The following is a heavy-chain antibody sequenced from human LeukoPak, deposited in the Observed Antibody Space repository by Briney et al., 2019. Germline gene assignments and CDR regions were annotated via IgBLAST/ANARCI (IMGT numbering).Heavy chain of an antibody. V-gene: IGHV4-4*07. CDR2: IYNSGST. D-gene: IGHD3-9*01. J-gene: IGHJ4*02. Sequence: SETLSLTCTVSGGSISSYYWSWIRQPAGKGLEWIGHIYNSGSTNYNPSLKGRVTMSVATSKNQFSLHLSSVTAADTAVYYCARGYYDVLTNYPKNFDQWGQGTLVTVSS. CDR1: GGSISSYY. CDR3: ARGYYDVLTNYPKNFDQ.